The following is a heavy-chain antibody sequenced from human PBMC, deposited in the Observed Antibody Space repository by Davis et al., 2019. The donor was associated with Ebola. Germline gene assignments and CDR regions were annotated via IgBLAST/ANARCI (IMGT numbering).Heavy chain of an antibody. CDR3: ARRMDV. V-gene: IGHV4-39*01. CDR1: GGSISNNGFY. J-gene: IGHJ6*02. Sequence: SETLSLTCTVSGGSISNNGFYWGWIRQPPGKGLEWIGSLYYSENTYYNPSLRSRVTISVDTSKNQFSLKLSSVTAADTAVYYCARRMDVWGQGTTVTVSS. CDR2: LYYSENT.